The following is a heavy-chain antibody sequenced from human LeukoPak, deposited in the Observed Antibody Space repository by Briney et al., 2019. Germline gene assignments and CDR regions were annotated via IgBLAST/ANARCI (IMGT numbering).Heavy chain of an antibody. CDR2: ISAYNGNT. CDR1: GYTFTSYY. Sequence: ASVKVSCKASGYTFTSYYMHWVRQAPGQGLEWMGWISAYNGNTNYAQKLQGRVTMTTDTSTSTAYMELRSLRSDDTAVYYCARREVAGERVRFDPWGQGTLVTVSS. J-gene: IGHJ5*02. V-gene: IGHV1-18*04. CDR3: ARREVAGERVRFDP. D-gene: IGHD6-19*01.